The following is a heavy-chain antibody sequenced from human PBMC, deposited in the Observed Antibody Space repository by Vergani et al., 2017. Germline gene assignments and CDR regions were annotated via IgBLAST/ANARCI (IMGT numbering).Heavy chain of an antibody. CDR3: AKDMGRMATIPGA. Sequence: EVQLLESGGGLVQPGGSLRLSCAASGFTFSSYAMSWVRQAPGKGLEWVSAISGSGGSTYYADSVKGRFTISRDNAKNSLYLQMNSLRDEDMALYYCAKDMGRMATIPGAWGQGTLVTVSS. J-gene: IGHJ5*02. CDR1: GFTFSSYA. V-gene: IGHV3-23*01. D-gene: IGHD5-24*01. CDR2: ISGSGGST.